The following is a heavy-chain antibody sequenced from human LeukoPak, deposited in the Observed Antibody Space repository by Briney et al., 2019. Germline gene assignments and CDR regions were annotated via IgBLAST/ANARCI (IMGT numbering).Heavy chain of an antibody. D-gene: IGHD2-2*02. Sequence: SETLSLTCAVYGVSFSGYYWSWIRQPPGKGLEWIGEINHSGSTNYNPSLKSRVTISVDTSKNQFSLKLSSVTAADTAVYYYARRGVVVPAAIPYYYYMDVWGKGTTVTVSS. J-gene: IGHJ6*03. CDR1: GVSFSGYY. CDR2: INHSGST. CDR3: ARRGVVVPAAIPYYYYMDV. V-gene: IGHV4-34*01.